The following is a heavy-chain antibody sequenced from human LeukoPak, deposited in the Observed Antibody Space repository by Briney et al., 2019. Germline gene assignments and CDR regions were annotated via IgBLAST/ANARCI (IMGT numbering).Heavy chain of an antibody. J-gene: IGHJ5*02. V-gene: IGHV3-9*01. CDR3: AKDSGYPIQQNWFDP. CDR1: GFTFDDYA. Sequence: GRSLRLSCAASGFTFDDYAMHWVRQAPGKGLEWVSGISWNSGSIGYADSVKGRFTISRDNAENSLYLQMNSLRAEDTALYYCAKDSGYPIQQNWFDPWGQGTLVTVSS. CDR2: ISWNSGSI. D-gene: IGHD5-18*01.